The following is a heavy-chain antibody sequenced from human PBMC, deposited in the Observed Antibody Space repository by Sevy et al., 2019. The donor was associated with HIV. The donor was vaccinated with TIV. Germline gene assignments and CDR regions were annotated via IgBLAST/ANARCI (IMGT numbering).Heavy chain of an antibody. CDR3: VRADPAQHFDS. V-gene: IGHV1-46*01. CDR1: GDTFTNNY. CDR2: IDPSAGNA. Sequence: ASVKVSCKASGDTFTNNYMHWVRQAPGQELEWMGIIDPSAGNASYAQKFQGRVTMTRDTSTSTLYMDLSSLRSEDTAVYYCVRADPAQHFDSWGQGTLVTVSS. J-gene: IGHJ4*02.